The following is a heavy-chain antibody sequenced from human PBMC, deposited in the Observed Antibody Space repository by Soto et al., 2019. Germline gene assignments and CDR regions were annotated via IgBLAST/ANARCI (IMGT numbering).Heavy chain of an antibody. Sequence: QVQLQESGPGLVKPSETLSLTCTVSGGSISSYYWSWIRQPPGKGLEWIGYIYYSGSTNYNPSLKSRVTISVDTSKNQFSLKLSSVTAADTAVYYCARGYGSGSYYYYYGMDVWGQGTTVTVSS. V-gene: IGHV4-59*01. CDR2: IYYSGST. CDR3: ARGYGSGSYYYYYGMDV. J-gene: IGHJ6*02. CDR1: GGSISSYY. D-gene: IGHD3-10*01.